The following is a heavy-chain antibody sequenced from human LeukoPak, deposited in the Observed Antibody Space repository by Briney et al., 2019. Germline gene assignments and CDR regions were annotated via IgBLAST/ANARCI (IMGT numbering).Heavy chain of an antibody. J-gene: IGHJ4*02. CDR2: INPNTGDT. D-gene: IGHD5-18*01. V-gene: IGHV1-2*02. CDR3: ARGRFTETAAWDKDC. Sequence: ASVKVSCKASGYTFTDYYMHWVRQAPGQGLEWMGWINPNTGDTNYAQKFQGTVTMTRDTSISTAYMEVSRLRSDDTAVYYCARGRFTETAAWDKDCWGQGTLVTVSS. CDR1: GYTFTDYY.